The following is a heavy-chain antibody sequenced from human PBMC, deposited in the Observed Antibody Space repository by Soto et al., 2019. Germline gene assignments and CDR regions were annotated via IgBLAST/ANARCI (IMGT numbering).Heavy chain of an antibody. Sequence: GVSLRLSCAASGFTVSSNYMSWVRQAPGKGLEWVSVIYSGGSTYYADSVKGRFTISRDNSKNTLYLQMNSLRAEDTAVYYCATWYNWNQPFDYWGQGTLVTVSS. J-gene: IGHJ4*02. V-gene: IGHV3-66*01. D-gene: IGHD1-20*01. CDR1: GFTVSSNY. CDR3: ATWYNWNQPFDY. CDR2: IYSGGST.